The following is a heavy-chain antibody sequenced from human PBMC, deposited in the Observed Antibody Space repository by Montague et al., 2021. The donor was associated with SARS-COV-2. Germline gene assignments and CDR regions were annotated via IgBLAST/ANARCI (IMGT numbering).Heavy chain of an antibody. CDR1: GFSLSTPNVG. Sequence: PALVTPTQTLTLTCTFSGFSLSTPNVGVGWIRQPPGKALEWLALXYSNDDKRYSPSLQSRLTITKDTSKNQVVLSLTNVDPVDTATYYCAHLIRYYDIFTGIPFDYWGQGTQVTVSS. CDR2: XYSNDDK. CDR3: AHLIRYYDIFTGIPFDY. V-gene: IGHV2-5*01. J-gene: IGHJ4*02. D-gene: IGHD3-9*01.